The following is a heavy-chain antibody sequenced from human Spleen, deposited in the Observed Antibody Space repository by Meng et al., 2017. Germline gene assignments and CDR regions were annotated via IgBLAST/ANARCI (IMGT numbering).Heavy chain of an antibody. CDR3: ARQEGAFDY. V-gene: IGHV6-1*01. D-gene: IGHD3-16*01. Sequence: QIQLQQSGPGLVKPSQTLSLTCAISGDSVSSNSAAWNWLRQSPSRGLEWLGRTYYRSKWYSDYIASVKSRITINPDTSKNQFSLQLNSVTPEDTAVYYCARQEGAFDYWGQGTLVTVSS. CDR1: GDSVSSNSAA. CDR2: TYYRSKWYS. J-gene: IGHJ4*02.